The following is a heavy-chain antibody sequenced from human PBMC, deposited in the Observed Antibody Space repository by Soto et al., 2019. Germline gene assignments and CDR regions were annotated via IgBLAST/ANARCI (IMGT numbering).Heavy chain of an antibody. CDR1: GYTFTSYG. D-gene: IGHD6-13*01. Sequence: QVQLVQSGAEVKKPGASVKVSCKASGYTFTSYGISWVRQAPGQGLEWMGWISAYNGNTNYAQKLQGRATMTTDTSTSTAYMELRSLRSDDTAVYYCARAEGPTVKYTSSWSNWFDPWGQGTLVTVSS. CDR3: ARAEGPTVKYTSSWSNWFDP. CDR2: ISAYNGNT. V-gene: IGHV1-18*01. J-gene: IGHJ5*02.